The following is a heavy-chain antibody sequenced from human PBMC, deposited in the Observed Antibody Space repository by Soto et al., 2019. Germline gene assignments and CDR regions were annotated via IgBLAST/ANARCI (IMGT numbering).Heavy chain of an antibody. CDR1: GFTFSSYA. J-gene: IGHJ4*02. CDR2: ISYDGSNK. Sequence: LSCAASGFTFSSYAMHWVRQAPGKGLEWVAVISYDGSNKYYADSVKGRFTTSRDNSKNTLYLQMNSLRAEDTAVYYCGILYYGSWHYYLFDYCGQGTLVTVS. D-gene: IGHD3-10*01. V-gene: IGHV3-30-3*01. CDR3: GILYYGSWHYYLFDY.